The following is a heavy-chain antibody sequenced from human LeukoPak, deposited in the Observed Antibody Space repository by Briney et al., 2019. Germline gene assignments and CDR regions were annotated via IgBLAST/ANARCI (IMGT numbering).Heavy chain of an antibody. CDR3: ATDPNGDYIGAFDM. CDR2: ISASGGST. CDR1: GVTFSRHD. V-gene: IGHV3-23*01. D-gene: IGHD4-17*01. Sequence: PGGSLRLSCAASGVTFSRHDMSWVRRAPGEGLEWVSTISASGGSTFYAESVKGRFTISRDNFKNTIYLQMNSLRAEDTAVYHCATDPNGDYIGAFDMWGQGTVVTVSS. J-gene: IGHJ3*02.